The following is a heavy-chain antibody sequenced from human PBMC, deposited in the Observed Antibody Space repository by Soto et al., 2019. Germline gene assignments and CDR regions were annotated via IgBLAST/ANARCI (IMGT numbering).Heavy chain of an antibody. J-gene: IGHJ6*02. CDR1: GYSFTSYW. D-gene: IGHD3-16*01. CDR2: IYPGDSNT. V-gene: IGHV5-51*01. Sequence: GESLKISCKGSGYSFTSYWISCERQMPGKGLEWMGIIYPGDSNTACSPSFEGQVTMSVDKSISTAFLQWSTLKASDTAKHYCARTADSYAYAFSGQGTTVNVSS. CDR3: ARTADSYAYAF.